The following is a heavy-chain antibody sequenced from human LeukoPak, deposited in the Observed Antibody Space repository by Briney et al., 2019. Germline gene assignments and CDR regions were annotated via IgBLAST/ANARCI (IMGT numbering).Heavy chain of an antibody. J-gene: IGHJ4*02. CDR3: AKGSFTIFGVVTHNYFDY. Sequence: GGSLRLSXAASGFTFSSYAMSWVRQAPGKGLEWVSAISGSGGSTYYADSVKGRFTISRDNSKNTLYLQMNSLRAEDTAVYYCAKGSFTIFGVVTHNYFDYWGQGTLVTVSS. CDR1: GFTFSSYA. CDR2: ISGSGGST. D-gene: IGHD3-3*01. V-gene: IGHV3-23*01.